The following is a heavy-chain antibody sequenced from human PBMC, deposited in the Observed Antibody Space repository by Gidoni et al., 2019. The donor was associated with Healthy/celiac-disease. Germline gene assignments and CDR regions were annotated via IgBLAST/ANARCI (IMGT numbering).Heavy chain of an antibody. CDR3: ASSSYPNHDY. CDR2: INHSGST. D-gene: IGHD3-22*01. Sequence: QVQLQQWGAGLLKPSETLSLTCAVYGGSFSGYYWSWIRQPPGKGLEWIGEINHSGSTNYNPSLKSRVTISVDTSKNQFSLKLSAVTAADTAVYYCASSSYPNHDYWGQGTLVTVSS. CDR1: GGSFSGYY. V-gene: IGHV4-34*01. J-gene: IGHJ4*02.